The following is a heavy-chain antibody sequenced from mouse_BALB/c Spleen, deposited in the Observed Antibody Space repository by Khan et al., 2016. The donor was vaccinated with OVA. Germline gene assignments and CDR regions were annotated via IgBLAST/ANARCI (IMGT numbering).Heavy chain of an antibody. V-gene: IGHV14-3*02. Sequence: EVQLQESGAELVKPAASLKLSCTASGYTIKDIYIHWVKQRPEKGLERIRRTDPANGNTTYDPKFQGKATITADTSSNTAYLQLSSLTSEDTAVYYCRISTINAWGQGTTLTVSS. CDR2: TDPANGNT. CDR3: RISTINA. J-gene: IGHJ2*01. CDR1: GYTIKDIY.